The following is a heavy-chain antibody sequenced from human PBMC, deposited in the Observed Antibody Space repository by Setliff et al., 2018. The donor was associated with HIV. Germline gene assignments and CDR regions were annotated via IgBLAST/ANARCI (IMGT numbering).Heavy chain of an antibody. V-gene: IGHV4-61*09. D-gene: IGHD4-17*01. Sequence: PSETLSLTCTVSGGSISSGSYYWSWIRQPAGKGLDWVGHIFTSGSTNYNPSLKSRVTISVDTSKNLFSLKLSSVTAADTAVYYCARVQMAYAAFDVWGQGTMVTVSS. J-gene: IGHJ3*01. CDR2: IFTSGST. CDR3: ARVQMAYAAFDV. CDR1: GGSISSGSYY.